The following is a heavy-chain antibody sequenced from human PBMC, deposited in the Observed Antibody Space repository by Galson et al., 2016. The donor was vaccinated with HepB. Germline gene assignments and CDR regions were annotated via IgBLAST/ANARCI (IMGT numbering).Heavy chain of an antibody. CDR2: ISGSGYNT. CDR3: GKDLGDRLVTAYYYMDA. J-gene: IGHJ6*03. D-gene: IGHD4-11*01. Sequence: SLRLSCAASGFTFSSYAMSWVRQAPGKGLEWVSTISGSGYNTYYADSVKGRFTISRDNSKNTLYLQMNSLRAEDTALYYCGKDLGDRLVTAYYYMDAWGKGTTVTVSS. CDR1: GFTFSSYA. V-gene: IGHV3-23*01.